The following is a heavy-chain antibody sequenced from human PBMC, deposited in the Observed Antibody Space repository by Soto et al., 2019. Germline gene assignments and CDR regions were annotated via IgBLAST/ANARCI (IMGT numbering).Heavy chain of an antibody. CDR2: ISTYSGDT. V-gene: IGHV1-18*01. J-gene: IGHJ5*02. CDR1: GYTFFTYA. D-gene: IGHD5-12*01. CDR3: ARHHGPTTSENWFDP. Sequence: QVHLVQSGVEVKTPGASVKVSCQASGYTFFTYAISWVRQAPGQGLEWVGWISTYSGDTKYAQKFQGRVTMTTDTSTTTAYLELRSLRSDVTAVYYCARHHGPTTSENWFDPWGQGTLVTVSS.